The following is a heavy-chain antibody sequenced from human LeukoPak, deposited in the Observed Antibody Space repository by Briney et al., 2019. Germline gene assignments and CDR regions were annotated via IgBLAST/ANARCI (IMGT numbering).Heavy chain of an antibody. V-gene: IGHV5-51*01. CDR3: ARSYGSGILGRFDP. CDR2: IYPGDSDT. CDR1: GYSFTSYW. D-gene: IGHD3-10*01. J-gene: IGHJ5*02. Sequence: GESLQISCNGSGYSFTSYWIVWVRQMPGKGLEWMGIIYPGDSDTRYSPSFQGQVTLSVDKSISTAYLQWSSLKASDTAMYYCARSYGSGILGRFDPWGQGTLVTVSS.